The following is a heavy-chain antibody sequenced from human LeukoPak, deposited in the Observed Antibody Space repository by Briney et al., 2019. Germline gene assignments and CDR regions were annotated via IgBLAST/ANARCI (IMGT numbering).Heavy chain of an antibody. V-gene: IGHV3-64D*06. CDR3: VKDLNGTWSFDY. Sequence: GGSLRLSCSASGFTFSVYFMHWVRQAPGKGLEYVSSISSNEYDTYYADSVKGRFTISRDNSKNTPFLQMSSLSAEDTAVYYCVKDLNGTWSFDYWGQGTLVTVSS. J-gene: IGHJ4*02. CDR1: GFTFSVYF. CDR2: ISSNEYDT. D-gene: IGHD2-8*01.